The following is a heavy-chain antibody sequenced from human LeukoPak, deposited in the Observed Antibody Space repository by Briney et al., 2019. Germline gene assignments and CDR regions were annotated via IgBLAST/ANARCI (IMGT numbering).Heavy chain of an antibody. V-gene: IGHV1-2*02. J-gene: IGHJ5*02. CDR1: GYTFTDYL. CDR3: ARSPPPMVYAGLDP. CDR2: INPHSDGT. Sequence: ASVKVSCKASGYTFTDYLMHWVRQAPGQGLEWMGWINPHSDGTNHAQKFQGRVTMTRDTSSNTAYMELSRLRSDDTAVYFCARSPPPMVYAGLDPWGQGTLVTVSS. D-gene: IGHD2-8*01.